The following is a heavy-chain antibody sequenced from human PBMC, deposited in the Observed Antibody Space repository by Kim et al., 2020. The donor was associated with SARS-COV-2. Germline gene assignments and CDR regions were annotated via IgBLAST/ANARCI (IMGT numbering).Heavy chain of an antibody. Sequence: SETLSLTCTVAGYSIGTGYYWGWIRQPPGKGLEWIGSIYHSGSTYYNPSLKSRVTISVDTSKNQFSLNLSSVTAADTALYYCSRAHQYYDIFTGYFGPHGFDIWGQGTMVTVSS. J-gene: IGHJ3*02. CDR3: SRAHQYYDIFTGYFGPHGFDI. CDR2: IYHSGST. V-gene: IGHV4-38-2*02. D-gene: IGHD3-9*01. CDR1: GYSIGTGYY.